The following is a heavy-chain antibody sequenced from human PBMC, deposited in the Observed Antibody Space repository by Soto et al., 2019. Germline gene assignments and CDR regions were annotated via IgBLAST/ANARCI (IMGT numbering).Heavy chain of an antibody. V-gene: IGHV1-18*01. J-gene: IGHJ3*01. CDR2: VSAYRDYT. Sequence: ASVKVSCKASGYTFTRSGISWVRQAPGQGLEWMGWVSAYRDYTDYAEKFQDRVTMTTDTSTNTAYMELRSLTYNDTAVYYCARDVGDESITYNDAFDVWGQGTMVTVSS. D-gene: IGHD3-10*01. CDR3: ARDVGDESITYNDAFDV. CDR1: GYTFTRSG.